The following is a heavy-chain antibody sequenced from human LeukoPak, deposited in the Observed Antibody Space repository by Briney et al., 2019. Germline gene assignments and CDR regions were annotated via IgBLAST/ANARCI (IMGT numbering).Heavy chain of an antibody. V-gene: IGHV3-7*01. Sequence: PGGSLRLSCAASGFTFSSYWISWVRQAPGKGLEWVANIKQDGSEKYYVDSVKGRFTISRDNAKNSLYLQMNSLRAEDTAVYYCARAGNWNYGYWGQGTLVTVSS. CDR2: IKQDGSEK. D-gene: IGHD1-7*01. CDR3: ARAGNWNYGY. CDR1: GFTFSSYW. J-gene: IGHJ4*02.